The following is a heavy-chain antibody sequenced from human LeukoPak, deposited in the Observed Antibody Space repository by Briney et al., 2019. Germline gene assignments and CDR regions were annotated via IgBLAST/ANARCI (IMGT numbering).Heavy chain of an antibody. CDR1: GYSFTSYW. CDR2: IYPGDSDT. CDR3: ARRGYGDSYYFDY. V-gene: IGHV5-51*01. Sequence: GGSLRLSCKGSGYSFTSYWIGWVRQMPGKGLGWMGIIYPGDSDTRYSPSFQGQVTISADKSISTAYLQWSSLKASDTAMYYCARRGYGDSYYFDYWGQGTLVTVSS. J-gene: IGHJ4*02. D-gene: IGHD4-17*01.